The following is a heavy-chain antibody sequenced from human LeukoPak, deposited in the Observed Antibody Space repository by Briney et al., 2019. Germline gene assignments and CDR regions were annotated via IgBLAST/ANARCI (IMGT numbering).Heavy chain of an antibody. CDR3: AKGAGPPWFDP. D-gene: IGHD6-19*01. CDR2: IYHSGST. V-gene: IGHV4-38-2*01. J-gene: IGHJ5*02. Sequence: GSLRLSCEVSGFNFNIYSMNWVRQAPGKGLEWIGSIYHSGSTYYNPSLKSRVTVSVDTSRNQFSMNLNSVTAADTAVYYCAKGAGPPWFDPWGQGTLVTVSS. CDR1: GFNFNIYS.